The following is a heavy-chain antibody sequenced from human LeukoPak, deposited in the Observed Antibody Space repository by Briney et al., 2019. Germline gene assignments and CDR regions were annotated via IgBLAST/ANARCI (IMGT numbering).Heavy chain of an antibody. V-gene: IGHV3-23*01. J-gene: IGHJ4*02. CDR2: ISGSGDIT. CDR1: GFTFSSHG. CDR3: ATQGRYCSGGSCYVSFDY. D-gene: IGHD2-15*01. Sequence: PGGSLRLSCAASGFTFSSHGMNWVRQAPGKGLEWISGISGSGDITWYADSVKGRFTISRDNSKNTLYLQMNSLRAEDTAVYYCATQGRYCSGGSCYVSFDYWGQGTLVTVSS.